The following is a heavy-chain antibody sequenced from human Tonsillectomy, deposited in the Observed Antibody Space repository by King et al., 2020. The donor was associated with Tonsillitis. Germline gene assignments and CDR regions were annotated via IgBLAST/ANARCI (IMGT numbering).Heavy chain of an antibody. CDR1: SGSINKHN. V-gene: IGHV4-59*11. CDR2: ISDSGST. Sequence: QLQESGPGLVKPSETLSLTCVVSSGSINKHNWSWIRQPPGKGLEWIGYISDSGSTKYNPSLTGRVTMSVDTSKNQLSLKLNSVIAADTAIYYCARLTETKMPHRWFDSWGQGILVTVSS. J-gene: IGHJ5*01. CDR3: ARLTETKMPHRWFDS. D-gene: IGHD4-17*01.